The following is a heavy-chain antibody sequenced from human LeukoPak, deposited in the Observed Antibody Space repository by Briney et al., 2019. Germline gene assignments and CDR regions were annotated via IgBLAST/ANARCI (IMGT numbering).Heavy chain of an antibody. J-gene: IGHJ5*01. V-gene: IGHV3-7*01. Sequence: SGGSLRLSCAASGFTFNNYWMSWVRQAPGKGLEWVANIKQDGSVKNYVDYVEGRFTISRDNAKNSLYLQMNGPRAEDTAVYYCVRTSRSSSTDSWGQGTLVTVSS. CDR2: IKQDGSVK. D-gene: IGHD6-6*01. CDR3: VRTSRSSSTDS. CDR1: GFTFNNYW.